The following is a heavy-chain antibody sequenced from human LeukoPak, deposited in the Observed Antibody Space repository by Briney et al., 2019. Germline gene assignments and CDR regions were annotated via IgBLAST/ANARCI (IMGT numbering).Heavy chain of an antibody. CDR3: AKALYYYDSTGYLLFDY. J-gene: IGHJ4*02. CDR2: MSGNSFTT. Sequence: GGSLRLSCTASGFTFSNYDMSWARQAPGKGLEWVSVMSGNSFTTYYADSVKGRFTISRDNSKTTLYLQMNSLRAEDTAVYYCAKALYYYDSTGYLLFDYWGQGTLVTVSS. D-gene: IGHD3-22*01. CDR1: GFTFSNYD. V-gene: IGHV3-23*01.